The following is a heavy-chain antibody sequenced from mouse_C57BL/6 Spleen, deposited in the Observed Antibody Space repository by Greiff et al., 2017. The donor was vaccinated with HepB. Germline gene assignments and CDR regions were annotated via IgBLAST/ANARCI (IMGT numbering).Heavy chain of an antibody. CDR1: GYTFTDYN. Sequence: EVQLQQSGPELVKPGASVKMSCKASGYTFTDYNMHWVKQSHGKSLEWIGYINPNNGGTSYNQKFKGKATLTVNKSSSTAYMKLRSLTSEDSAVFYWARRIEGDSSGYAGFAYWGQGTLVTVSA. CDR2: INPNNGGT. V-gene: IGHV1-22*01. CDR3: ARRIEGDSSGYAGFAY. D-gene: IGHD3-2*02. J-gene: IGHJ3*01.